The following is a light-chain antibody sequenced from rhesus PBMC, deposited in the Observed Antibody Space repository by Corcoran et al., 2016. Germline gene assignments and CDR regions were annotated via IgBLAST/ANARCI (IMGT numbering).Light chain of an antibody. CDR3: CSYSTSSTYI. J-gene: IGLJ1*01. CDR1: SSDVDGYNY. V-gene: IGLV2S7*01. Sequence: QSAPTQPPSVSGSPGQSVTISCTGTSSDVDGYNYVSWYQQHPGKAPKLMIYDVSERPSGVSDRFSGSKSGNTASLTISGLQAEDEADYYCCSYSTSSTYIFGAGTRLTVL. CDR2: DVS.